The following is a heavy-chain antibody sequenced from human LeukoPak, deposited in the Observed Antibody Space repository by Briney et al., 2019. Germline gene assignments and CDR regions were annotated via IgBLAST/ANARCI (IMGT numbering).Heavy chain of an antibody. CDR1: GFSVGSNY. V-gene: IGHV3-53*04. D-gene: IGHD2/OR15-2a*01. CDR3: SSNSPTSYTDY. CDR2: IYSGGST. J-gene: IGHJ4*02. Sequence: QPGGSLRLSCAASGFSVGSNYLTWVRQAPGKGLECVSVIYSGGSTYYADSVKGRFTISRHNTKNTLYLQMNSLRAEDTAVYYCSSNSPTSYTDYWVQGTLVTGSS.